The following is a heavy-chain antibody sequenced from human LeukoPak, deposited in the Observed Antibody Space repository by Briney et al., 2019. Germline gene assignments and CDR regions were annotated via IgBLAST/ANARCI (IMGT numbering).Heavy chain of an antibody. D-gene: IGHD2-2*01. Sequence: ASVKVSCKASGGTFSSYAISWVRQAPGQGLEWMGGIIPIFGTANYAQKFQGRVTITADESTSTAYMELSSLRSEDTAVYYCARGIVVVPAARAQSVWFDPWGQGTLVTVSS. CDR2: IIPIFGTA. J-gene: IGHJ5*02. CDR1: GGTFSSYA. CDR3: ARGIVVVPAARAQSVWFDP. V-gene: IGHV1-69*13.